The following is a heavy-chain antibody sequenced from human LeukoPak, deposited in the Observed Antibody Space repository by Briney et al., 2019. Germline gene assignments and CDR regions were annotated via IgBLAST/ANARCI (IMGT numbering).Heavy chain of an antibody. Sequence: GASVKVSCKASGGTFSSYAITWVRQAPGQGLEWMGRIFPNLGIANYAQNFQDRVTITADKSTNTAYMELSSLTSEDTAVYYCARDPRSSSWLEYFDHWGQGTLVTVSS. J-gene: IGHJ4*02. CDR2: IFPNLGIA. CDR1: GGTFSSYA. V-gene: IGHV1-69*04. CDR3: ARDPRSSSWLEYFDH. D-gene: IGHD6-13*01.